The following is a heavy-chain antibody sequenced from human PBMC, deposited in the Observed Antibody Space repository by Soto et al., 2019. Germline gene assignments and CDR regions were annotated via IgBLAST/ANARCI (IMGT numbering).Heavy chain of an antibody. Sequence: QVQLVQSGAEVKKPGSSVKVSCKASGGTFSSYAISWVRQAPGQGLEWLGGIIPIFGTANYAQKFQGRVTIPADESTGTVYMELSRLRAEDTTVYYWARGGTPGAEDWNDGEPRGWYFDLWGRGTLVTVSS. CDR3: ARGGTPGAEDWNDGEPRGWYFDL. V-gene: IGHV1-69*01. D-gene: IGHD1-1*01. J-gene: IGHJ2*01. CDR1: GGTFSSYA. CDR2: IIPIFGTA.